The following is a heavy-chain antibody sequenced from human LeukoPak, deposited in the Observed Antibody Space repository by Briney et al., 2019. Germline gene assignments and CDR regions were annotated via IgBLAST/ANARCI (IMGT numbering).Heavy chain of an antibody. CDR3: ARGGYYGSGSFPDY. J-gene: IGHJ4*02. D-gene: IGHD3-10*01. Sequence: GASVKVSCKASGYTFTSYGINWVRQAPGQGLEWMGWISAYNGDTNYAQNLRGRVTMTTDTSTSTAYMELRSLRSDDTAVYYCARGGYYGSGSFPDYWGQGTLVTVSS. CDR2: ISAYNGDT. CDR1: GYTFTSYG. V-gene: IGHV1-18*01.